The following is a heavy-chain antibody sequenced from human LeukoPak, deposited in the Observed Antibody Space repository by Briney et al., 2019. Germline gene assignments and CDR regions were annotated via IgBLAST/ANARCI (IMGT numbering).Heavy chain of an antibody. J-gene: IGHJ4*02. CDR1: GGSISSYY. D-gene: IGHD3-22*01. CDR2: INHSGST. Sequence: SETLSLTCTVSGGSISSYYWSWIRQPPGKGLEWIGEINHSGSTNYNPSLKSRVTISVDTSKNQFSLKLSSVTAADTAVYYCARSPHDSSGYYYRYFDYWGQGTLVTVSS. CDR3: ARSPHDSSGYYYRYFDY. V-gene: IGHV4-34*01.